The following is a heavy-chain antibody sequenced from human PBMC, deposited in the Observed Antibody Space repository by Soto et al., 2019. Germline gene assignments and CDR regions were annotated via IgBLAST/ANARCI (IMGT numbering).Heavy chain of an antibody. CDR2: VYYTGST. CDR1: GDSISTYY. D-gene: IGHD2-15*01. V-gene: IGHV4-59*08. Sequence: SETLSLTCTVSGDSISTYYWTWIRQPPGKGLEWIGFVYYTGSTNYNPSLKGRVTISVDTPNNQFSLKVSSVTAADTAVYYCVRRLALKLRYYFDYWSQGTLVTVSS. CDR3: VRRLALKLRYYFDY. J-gene: IGHJ4*01.